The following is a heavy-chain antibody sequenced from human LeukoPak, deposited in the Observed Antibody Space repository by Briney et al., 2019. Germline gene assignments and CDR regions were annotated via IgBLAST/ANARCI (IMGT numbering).Heavy chain of an antibody. V-gene: IGHV7-4-1*02. CDR3: ARGSRYDFWSGYYKGANHDY. CDR1: GYTFTSYS. CDR2: INTNTGNP. J-gene: IGHJ4*02. D-gene: IGHD3-3*01. Sequence: ASVKVSCKASGYTFTSYSMNWVRQAPGQGLEWMGWINTNTGNPTYAQGFTGRFVFSLDSSVSTAYLQISSLKAEYTAVYYCARGSRYDFWSGYYKGANHDYWGQGTLVTVSS.